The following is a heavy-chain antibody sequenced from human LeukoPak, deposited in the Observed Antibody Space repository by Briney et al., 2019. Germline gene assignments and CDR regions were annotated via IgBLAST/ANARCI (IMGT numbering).Heavy chain of an antibody. CDR1: GFTVSSNY. CDR3: ARDSGYGSGNFDY. Sequence: PGGSLRLSCAASGFTVSSNYVNWVRQAPGKGLEWVSVIYSGGSTYYADSVKGRFTISRDNSKNTLYLQMNSLRAEDTAVYYCARDSGYGSGNFDYWGQGTLVTVSS. D-gene: IGHD3-10*01. J-gene: IGHJ4*02. CDR2: IYSGGST. V-gene: IGHV3-53*01.